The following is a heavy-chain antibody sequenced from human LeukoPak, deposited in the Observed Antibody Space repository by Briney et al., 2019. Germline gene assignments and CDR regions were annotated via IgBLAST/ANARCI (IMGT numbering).Heavy chain of an antibody. CDR1: GGSFSGYY. J-gene: IGHJ5*02. Sequence: TETLSLTCAVYGGSFSGYYWSWIRQPPGKGLEWIGEINHSGSTNYNPSLKSRVTISVDTSKNQFSLKLSSVTAADTAVYYCARVVTMVRGVIIKAYNWFDPWGQGTLVTVSS. D-gene: IGHD3-10*01. CDR3: ARVVTMVRGVIIKAYNWFDP. V-gene: IGHV4-34*01. CDR2: INHSGST.